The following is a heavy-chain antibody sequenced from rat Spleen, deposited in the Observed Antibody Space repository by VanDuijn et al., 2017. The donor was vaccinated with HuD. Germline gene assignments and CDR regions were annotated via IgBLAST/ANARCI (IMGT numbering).Heavy chain of an antibody. CDR2: ISTGGGNT. V-gene: IGHV5S13*01. CDR1: GFSLSNYG. Sequence: VQLKESGPGLVQPSQTLSLTCTVSGFSLSNYGVFWVRQAPTKGLEWVASISTGGGNTYYRDSVKGRFTVSRDNEQNMLYLQMDSLMSEDTATYYCSRGGATRFDYWGQGVMVTVSS. J-gene: IGHJ2*01. CDR3: SRGGATRFDY. D-gene: IGHD1-11*01.